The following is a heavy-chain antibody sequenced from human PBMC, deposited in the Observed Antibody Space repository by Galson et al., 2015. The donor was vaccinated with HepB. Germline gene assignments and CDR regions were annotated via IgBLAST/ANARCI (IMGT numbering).Heavy chain of an antibody. V-gene: IGHV1-69*13. CDR2: IVPMFGTP. J-gene: IGHJ4*02. CDR1: GDSFSRYS. CDR3: ATRPPGTYSLLCFDY. D-gene: IGHD1-26*01. Sequence: SVKVSCKAFGDSFSRYSISWVRQAPGQGLEWMGRIVPMFGTPDYAQKFQGRVTITADESTSTVSMELSSLQSDDTAVYYCATRPPGTYSLLCFDYWGQGALVTVSS.